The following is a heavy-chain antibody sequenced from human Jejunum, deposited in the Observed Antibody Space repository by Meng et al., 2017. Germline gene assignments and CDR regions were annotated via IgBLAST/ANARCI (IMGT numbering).Heavy chain of an antibody. D-gene: IGHD2-15*01. V-gene: IGHV3-7*03. J-gene: IGHJ4*02. CDR2: IKTDGSAE. Sequence: GGSLRLSCATSGFTFSNYWMIWVRQAPGKGLEWVANIKTDGSAEYYVDSVRGRFTISRDNAKSSLYLQMNTLRAEDTAVYYCTRYRDSIDYWGQGTRVTVSS. CDR3: TRYRDSIDY. CDR1: GFTFSNYW.